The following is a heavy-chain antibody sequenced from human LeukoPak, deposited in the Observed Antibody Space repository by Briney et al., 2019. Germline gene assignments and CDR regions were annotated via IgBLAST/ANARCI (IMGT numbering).Heavy chain of an antibody. V-gene: IGHV3-53*01. D-gene: IGHD4/OR15-4a*01. Sequence: GRSLRLSCTASGFTVSSNSMSRVRQAPGKGLEWVSFIYSDNTHYSDSVKGRFTISRDNSKNTLYLRMNSLRGEDTAVYYCARRAGAYSHPYDYWGQGTLVTVSS. CDR3: ARRAGAYSHPYDY. J-gene: IGHJ4*02. CDR1: GFTVSSNS. CDR2: IYSDNT.